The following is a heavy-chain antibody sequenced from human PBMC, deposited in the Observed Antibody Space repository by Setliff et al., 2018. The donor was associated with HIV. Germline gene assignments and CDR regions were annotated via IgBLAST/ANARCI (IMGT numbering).Heavy chain of an antibody. CDR1: GYSISSGYY. D-gene: IGHD6-19*01. J-gene: IGHJ4*02. V-gene: IGHV4-38-2*02. Sequence: SETLSLTCAVSGYSISSGYYWGWIRQPPGKGLEWIGSIYHSGGTYYNPSLKSRVTISVDTSKNQFSLKLSSVTAADTAVYYCARDAKYSSGWYYFDYWGQGTLVTVSS. CDR2: IYHSGGT. CDR3: ARDAKYSSGWYYFDY.